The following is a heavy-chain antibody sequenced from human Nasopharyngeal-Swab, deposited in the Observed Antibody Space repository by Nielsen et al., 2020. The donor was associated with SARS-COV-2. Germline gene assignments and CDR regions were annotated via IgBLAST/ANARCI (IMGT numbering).Heavy chain of an antibody. J-gene: IGHJ4*02. CDR3: AKMAGRGYSYGDFEGYFDY. CDR2: ISGSGGST. V-gene: IGHV3-23*01. Sequence: WIRQPPGKGLEWVSAISGSGGSTYYADSVKGRFTISRDNSKNTLYLQMNSLRAEDTAVYYCAKMAGRGYSYGDFEGYFDYWGQRTLVTVSS. D-gene: IGHD5-18*01.